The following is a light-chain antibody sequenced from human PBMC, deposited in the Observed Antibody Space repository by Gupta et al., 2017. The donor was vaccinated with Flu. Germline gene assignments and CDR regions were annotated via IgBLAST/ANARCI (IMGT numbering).Light chain of an antibody. Sequence: QSALSQPPSASGSPGQSLTISCTGSNSDIGNYNYVSWYQQYPGKAPKVLIYEVTKRPSGVPDRFSGSKSGNTASLNISGLQAEDEADYYCSSYAGNVNVVFGGGTKVTV. CDR1: NSDIGNYNY. CDR2: EVT. V-gene: IGLV2-8*01. CDR3: SSYAGNVNVV. J-gene: IGLJ2*01.